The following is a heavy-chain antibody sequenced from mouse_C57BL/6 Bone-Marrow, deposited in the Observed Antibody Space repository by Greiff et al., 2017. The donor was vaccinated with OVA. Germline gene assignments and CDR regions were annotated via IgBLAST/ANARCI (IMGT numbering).Heavy chain of an antibody. V-gene: IGHV1-55*01. Sequence: QVQLKQSGAELVKPGASVKMSCKASGYTFTSYWITWVKQRPGQGLEWIGDICPGSGSTNYNEKFKSKATLTVDTSSSTAYMQLSSLTSEDSAVYYCARRPPWFAYWGQGTLVTVSA. CDR3: ARRPPWFAY. CDR2: ICPGSGST. J-gene: IGHJ3*01. CDR1: GYTFTSYW.